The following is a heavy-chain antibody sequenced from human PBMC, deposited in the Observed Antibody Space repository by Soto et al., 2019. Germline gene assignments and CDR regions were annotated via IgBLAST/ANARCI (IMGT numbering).Heavy chain of an antibody. Sequence: QMQLVQSGAEVKKPGASVKVSCKESGYSFTNYYMHWVRQAPGQGLEWMGIINPSGGTTRYARKFQGRITMTSDTSTSTVYMEVSSLSSEDTAVYYCARDGATMGSYYLDYWGQGTLVTVSS. J-gene: IGHJ4*02. CDR2: INPSGGTT. CDR3: ARDGATMGSYYLDY. D-gene: IGHD5-12*01. V-gene: IGHV1-46*01. CDR1: GYSFTNYY.